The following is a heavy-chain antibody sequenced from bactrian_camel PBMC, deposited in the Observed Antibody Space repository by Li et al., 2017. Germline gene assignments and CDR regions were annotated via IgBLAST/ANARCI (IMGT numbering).Heavy chain of an antibody. D-gene: IGHD2*01. V-gene: IGHV3S40*01. CDR2: INAGGFIT. CDR3: AGQDTYYSEGFS. Sequence: DVQLVESGGGLVQPGGSLRLSCAASGFAFSDYELVWVRQAPGKGLEWVSSINAGGFITYYPDSVKGRFTISRDNAKNTLYLQMNSLEFEDTAIYYCAGQDTYYSEGFSWGQGTQVTVS. CDR1: GFAFSDYE. J-gene: IGHJ4*01.